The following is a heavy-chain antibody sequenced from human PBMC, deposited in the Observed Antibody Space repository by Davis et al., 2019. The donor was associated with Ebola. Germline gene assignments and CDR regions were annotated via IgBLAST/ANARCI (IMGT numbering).Heavy chain of an antibody. J-gene: IGHJ4*02. V-gene: IGHV3-21*04. CDR3: ARAPHWGSPFDY. CDR2: IRTSSTYI. CDR1: GFTFSSYS. D-gene: IGHD7-27*01. Sequence: GESLKISCAASGFTFSSYSVNWVRQAPGKGLEWVSSIRTSSTYIYYADSVKGRFTISRDNAKNSLYLQMNSLRSEDTAVYYCARAPHWGSPFDYWGQGTLVTVSS.